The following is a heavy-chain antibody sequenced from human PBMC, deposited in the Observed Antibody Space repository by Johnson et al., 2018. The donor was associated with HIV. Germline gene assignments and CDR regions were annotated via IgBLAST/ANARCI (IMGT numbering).Heavy chain of an antibody. CDR2: IRSDGTNN. CDR1: GFTFSTYG. D-gene: IGHD1-14*01. CDR3: AIIWNHTFDI. V-gene: IGHV3-30*02. J-gene: IGHJ3*02. Sequence: VQLVESGGGVVQPGGSLRLSCAAFGFTFSTYGIHWVRQAPGKGLEWVAFIRSDGTNNYYADFVKGRFSISRDNSKNTLYLQMNSLRAEDTAVYYCAIIWNHTFDIWGQGTMVTVSS.